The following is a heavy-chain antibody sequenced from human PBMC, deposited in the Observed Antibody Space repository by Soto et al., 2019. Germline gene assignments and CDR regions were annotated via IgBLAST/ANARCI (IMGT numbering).Heavy chain of an antibody. CDR2: IYSGGST. Sequence: GGSLRLSCAASGFTVSSNYMSWVRQAPGKGLEWVSVIYSGGSTYYADSVKGRFTISRDNSKNTLYLQMNSLRAEDTAVYYCASTLGAGMVYVFDYWGQGTLVTVSS. J-gene: IGHJ4*02. D-gene: IGHD2-8*01. V-gene: IGHV3-53*01. CDR3: ASTLGAGMVYVFDY. CDR1: GFTVSSNY.